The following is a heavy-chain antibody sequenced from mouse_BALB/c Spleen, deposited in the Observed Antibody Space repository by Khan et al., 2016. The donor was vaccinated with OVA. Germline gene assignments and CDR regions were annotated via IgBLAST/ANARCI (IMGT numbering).Heavy chain of an antibody. J-gene: IGHJ3*01. CDR2: ISPGSGDT. D-gene: IGHD1-2*01. Sequence: QVQLQQSGAELARPGASVKLSCKASGYTFTDYYINWVKQRTGQGLEWIGEISPGSGDTYYNEKFKGKAPLTADKSSSTAYLQLSSLTSEASAVYCCARRNYFGYTFAYGGQGTLVTVSA. CDR1: GYTFTDYY. CDR3: ARRNYFGYTFAY. V-gene: IGHV1-77*01.